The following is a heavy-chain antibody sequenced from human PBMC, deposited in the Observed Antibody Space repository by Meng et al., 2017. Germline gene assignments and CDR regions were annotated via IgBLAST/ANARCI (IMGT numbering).Heavy chain of an antibody. CDR2: INAGNGNT. CDR1: GYTITSYA. J-gene: IGHJ5*02. CDR3: ARDKLKTFDP. V-gene: IGHV1-3*01. Sequence: VQLVASGAEVKKPWTSVKVSCKAFGYTITSYAMHWVRQAHGQRLEWMGWINAGNGNTKYSQKFQGRVTITRDTSASTAYMELSSLRSEDTAVYYCARDKLKTFDPWGQGTLVTVSS.